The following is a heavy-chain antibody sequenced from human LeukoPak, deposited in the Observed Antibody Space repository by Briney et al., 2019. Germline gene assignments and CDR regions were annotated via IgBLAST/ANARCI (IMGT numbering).Heavy chain of an antibody. D-gene: IGHD2-21*01. CDR3: ARGSFRWGGPRGAFDI. CDR1: GYTFTSYD. CDR2: MNPNSGNT. J-gene: IGHJ3*02. Sequence: ASVKVSCKASGYTFTSYDINWVRQATGQGLEWMGWMNPNSGNTGYAQKFQGRVTITRNTSISTAYMELSSLRSEDTAVYYCARGSFRWGGPRGAFDIWGQGTMVTVSS. V-gene: IGHV1-8*03.